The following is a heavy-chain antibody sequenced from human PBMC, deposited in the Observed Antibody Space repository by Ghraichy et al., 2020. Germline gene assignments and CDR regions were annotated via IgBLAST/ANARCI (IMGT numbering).Heavy chain of an antibody. V-gene: IGHV3-7*04. J-gene: IGHJ4*02. D-gene: IGHD1-1*01. CDR1: GFTFSQNW. Sequence: GGSLRLSFAASGFTFSQNWMIWFRQAPGKGLEWVANIDEDGNERNYVDSVKGRFTISRDNAKDSVYLQMDSLRVEDTAVYYCGKDLHWNQCDHWGQGALVTVSS. CDR2: IDEDGNER. CDR3: GKDLHWNQCDH.